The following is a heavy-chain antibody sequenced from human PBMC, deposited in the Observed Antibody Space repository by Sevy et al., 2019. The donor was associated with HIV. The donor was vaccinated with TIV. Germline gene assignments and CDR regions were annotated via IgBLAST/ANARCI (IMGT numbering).Heavy chain of an antibody. Sequence: SETLSLTCTVSGGSISSYYWSWIRQPPGKGLEWIGYIYYSGGTNYNPSLKSRVTISVDTSKNQFFLKLSSVTAADTAVYYCARSKLGTYYYDSSGYYGEFDYWGQGTLVTVSS. J-gene: IGHJ4*02. D-gene: IGHD3-22*01. V-gene: IGHV4-59*01. CDR3: ARSKLGTYYYDSSGYYGEFDY. CDR1: GGSISSYY. CDR2: IYYSGGT.